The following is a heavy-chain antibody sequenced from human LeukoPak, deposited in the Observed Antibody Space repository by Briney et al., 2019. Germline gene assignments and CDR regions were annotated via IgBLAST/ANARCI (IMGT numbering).Heavy chain of an antibody. J-gene: IGHJ1*01. V-gene: IGHV6-1*01. CDR2: TYYRSKWYK. CDR3: ARGPSYFQH. CDR1: GDSVSSNSAT. Sequence: SQTLPLTCAISGDSVSSNSATWNWIRQSPSRGLEWLGRTYYRSKWYKYYAVSVKGRITINPDTSKNRFSLQLNSVTPEDTAVYYCARGPSYFQHWGQGTLVTVSS.